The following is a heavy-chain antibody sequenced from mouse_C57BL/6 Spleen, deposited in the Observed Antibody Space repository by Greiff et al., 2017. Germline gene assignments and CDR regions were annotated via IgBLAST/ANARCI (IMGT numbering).Heavy chain of an antibody. CDR3: ARPITTVGKGYFDV. CDR2: IDPSDSYT. J-gene: IGHJ1*03. CDR1: GYTFTSYW. V-gene: IGHV1-59*01. Sequence: QVQLQQPGAELVRPGTSVKLSCKASGYTFTSYWMHWVKQRPGQGLEWIGVIDPSDSYTNYNQKFKGKATLTVDTSSSTAYMQLSSLTSEDSAVYYCARPITTVGKGYFDVWGTGTTVTVSS. D-gene: IGHD1-1*01.